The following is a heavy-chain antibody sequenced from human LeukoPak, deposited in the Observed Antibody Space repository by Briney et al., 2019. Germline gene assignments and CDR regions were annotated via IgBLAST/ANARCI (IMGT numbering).Heavy chain of an antibody. CDR2: ISGRSSTI. J-gene: IGHJ4*02. CDR1: AFTFSDYS. D-gene: IGHD1-26*01. Sequence: GGSLRLSCAASAFTFSDYSMNWVRQAPGKGLEWISYISGRSSTIYYADSVRGRFTIPRDNAKNSMYLQMNSLRAEDTAVYYCARDRLTSGSYFFDYWGQGTLVTVSS. CDR3: ARDRLTSGSYFFDY. V-gene: IGHV3-48*01.